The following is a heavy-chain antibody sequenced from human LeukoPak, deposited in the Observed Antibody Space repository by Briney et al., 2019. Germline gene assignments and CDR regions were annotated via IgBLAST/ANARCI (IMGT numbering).Heavy chain of an antibody. CDR2: ITSSSSYI. D-gene: IGHD5-12*01. V-gene: IGHV3-21*04. Sequence: GGPLRLSCAASGFTFTSYNMNWVRQAPGKGLEWVSSITSSSSYIYYADSVKGRFTISRDNAKNSLYLQMNSLRAEDTALYYCARERATLDYYYYMDVWGKGTTVTVSS. J-gene: IGHJ6*03. CDR3: ARERATLDYYYYMDV. CDR1: GFTFTSYN.